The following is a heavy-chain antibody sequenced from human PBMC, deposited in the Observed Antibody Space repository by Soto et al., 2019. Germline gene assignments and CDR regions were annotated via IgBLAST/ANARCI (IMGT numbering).Heavy chain of an antibody. CDR1: GDSFSSYY. CDR2: IYYTGVT. CDR3: ARDRTASWFDP. Sequence: PSETLSLTCALSGDSFSSYYWSWIRQPPGKGLEWIGYIYYTGVTSYNPSLKTRVTISVDTSKNQFSLKLSSVTAADTAVYYCARDRTASWFDPWGQGTLVTVSS. J-gene: IGHJ5*02. V-gene: IGHV4-59*01. D-gene: IGHD2-21*02.